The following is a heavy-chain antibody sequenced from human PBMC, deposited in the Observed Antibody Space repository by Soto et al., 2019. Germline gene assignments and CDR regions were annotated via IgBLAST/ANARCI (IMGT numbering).Heavy chain of an antibody. CDR3: AGGYSGYDTDY. CDR2: IKQDGSEK. Sequence: GGSLRLSCAASGFTFSSYWMSWVRQAPGKGLEWVANIKQDGSEKYYVDSVKGRFTISRDNAKNSLFLKMNSLRAEDTVVYYCAGGYSGYDTDYWGQGTLVTVSS. D-gene: IGHD5-12*01. J-gene: IGHJ4*02. V-gene: IGHV3-7*01. CDR1: GFTFSSYW.